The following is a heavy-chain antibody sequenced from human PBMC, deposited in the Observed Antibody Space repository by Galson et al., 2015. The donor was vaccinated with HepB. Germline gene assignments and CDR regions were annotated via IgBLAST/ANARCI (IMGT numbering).Heavy chain of an antibody. CDR1: GFTFSSYE. V-gene: IGHV3-48*03. Sequence: SLRLSCAASGFTFSSYEMNWVRQAPGKGLEWVSYISSSSSTIYYADSVKGRFTISRDNAKNSLYLQMNSLRAEDTAVYYCAKSGLGYSSRQDLFDYWGQGTLVTVSS. D-gene: IGHD5-18*01. J-gene: IGHJ4*02. CDR2: ISSSSSTI. CDR3: AKSGLGYSSRQDLFDY.